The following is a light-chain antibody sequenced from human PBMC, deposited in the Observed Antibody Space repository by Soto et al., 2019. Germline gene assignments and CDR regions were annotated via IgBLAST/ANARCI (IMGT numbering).Light chain of an antibody. CDR3: QSYDSSLSGSV. V-gene: IGLV1-40*01. Sequence: QAVVTQPPSVSGAPGQRVTISCTGSSSNIGAGYDVHWYQQLPGTAPKLLIYGNNNRPSGVPDRFSGSKSGTSASLAITGLQAEDEAVYSCQSYDSSLSGSVFGGGTKVTVL. J-gene: IGLJ3*02. CDR2: GNN. CDR1: SSNIGAGYD.